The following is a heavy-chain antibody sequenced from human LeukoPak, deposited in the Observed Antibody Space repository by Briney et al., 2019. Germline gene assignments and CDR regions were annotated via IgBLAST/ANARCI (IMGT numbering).Heavy chain of an antibody. J-gene: IGHJ4*02. CDR2: ISGSGDNT. D-gene: IGHD3-16*01. CDR1: VVTFSNYA. Sequence: RGSLRLSCAPPVVTFSNYAMRWVRAALQGGLWRGSGISGSGDNTYYAYSVKGRFTISRDNSKNTLYLQMNSLRAEDTAVYYCAKDRNVYLWGSALDYWGQGTLVTVSS. CDR3: AKDRNVYLWGSALDY. V-gene: IGHV3-23*01.